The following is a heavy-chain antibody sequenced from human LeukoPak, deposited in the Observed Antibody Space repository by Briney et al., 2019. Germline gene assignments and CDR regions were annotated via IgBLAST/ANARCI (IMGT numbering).Heavy chain of an antibody. D-gene: IGHD2-2*01. CDR2: ISAYNGNT. CDR1: GYTFTSYG. J-gene: IGHJ5*02. Sequence: GASVKVSCKASGYTFTSYGISWVRQAPGQGLEWMGWISAYNGNTNYAQKLQGRVTMTTDTSTSTAYMELRSLRSDDTAVYYCARAWGREAHCSSTSCYDWFDPWGQGTLVTVSP. V-gene: IGHV1-18*01. CDR3: ARAWGREAHCSSTSCYDWFDP.